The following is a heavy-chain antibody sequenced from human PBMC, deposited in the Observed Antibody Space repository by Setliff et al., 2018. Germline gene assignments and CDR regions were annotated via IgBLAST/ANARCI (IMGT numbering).Heavy chain of an antibody. D-gene: IGHD6-6*01. CDR1: GGTFSDYF. J-gene: IGHJ4*02. V-gene: IGHV4-34*08. Sequence: SETLSLTCGASGGTFSDYFWTWIRQSPGKGLEWIGEINHSGSSNYNPSLKSRVTISIDTSNNQFSLEVTSVTAADTGIYYCARGRNVAARLLDSWGQGARVTVSS. CDR2: INHSGSS. CDR3: ARGRNVAARLLDS.